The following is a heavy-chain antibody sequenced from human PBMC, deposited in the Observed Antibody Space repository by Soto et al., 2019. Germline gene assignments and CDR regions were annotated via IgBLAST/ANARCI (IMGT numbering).Heavy chain of an antibody. CDR2: INPNSGGT. CDR1: GYTFTGYY. D-gene: IGHD1-26*01. V-gene: IGHV1-2*02. J-gene: IGHJ4*02. CDR3: ARELVGATTSYDY. Sequence: GASVKVSCKDSGYTFTGYYMHWVRQAPGQGLEWMGWINPNSGGTNYAQKFQGRVTMTRDTSISTAYMELSRLRSDDTAVYYCARELVGATTSYDYWGQGTLVTVSS.